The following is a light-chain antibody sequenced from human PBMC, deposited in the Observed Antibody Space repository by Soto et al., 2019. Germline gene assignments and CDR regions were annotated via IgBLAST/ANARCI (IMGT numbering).Light chain of an antibody. CDR1: RGISSW. Sequence: DIRMTQSPSSVCASVGDRVTMTCRASRGISSWLAWYQQKPGKAPKLLSYAASSLQSGVPSRFSGSGSGTDFTLTISSLQPEDFATYYCQQANSFPHTFGQGTKLEIK. V-gene: IGKV1-12*01. CDR2: AAS. J-gene: IGKJ2*01. CDR3: QQANSFPHT.